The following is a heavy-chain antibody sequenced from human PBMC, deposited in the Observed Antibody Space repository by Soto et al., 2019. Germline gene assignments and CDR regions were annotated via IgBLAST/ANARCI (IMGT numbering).Heavy chain of an antibody. CDR3: ARGGGYGSGSYSGWFDP. J-gene: IGHJ5*02. CDR2: ISYDGSNK. D-gene: IGHD3-10*01. V-gene: IGHV3-30-3*01. CDR1: GFTFSSYA. Sequence: QVPLVESGGGVVQPGRSLRLSCAASGFTFSSYAMHWVRQAPGKGLEWVAVISYDGSNKYYADSVKGRFTISRDNSKNTLYLQMNSLRAEDTAVYYCARGGGYGSGSYSGWFDPWGQGTLVTVSS.